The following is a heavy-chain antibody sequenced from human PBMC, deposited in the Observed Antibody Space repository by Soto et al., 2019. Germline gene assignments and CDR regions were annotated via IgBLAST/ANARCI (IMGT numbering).Heavy chain of an antibody. CDR1: GGSITSGAYY. CDR2: IYYSGRT. CDR3: VRDLRGGTLFDY. J-gene: IGHJ4*02. D-gene: IGHD3-10*01. V-gene: IGHV4-31*03. Sequence: QVQLQESGPGLVKPSQTLSLTCSVSGGSITSGAYYWSWIRQHPGTGLEWIGFIYYSGRTYYNPSLKSRVTISLDTSENQFSLKLNSVTAADTAVYYCVRDLRGGTLFDYWGQGALVTVSS.